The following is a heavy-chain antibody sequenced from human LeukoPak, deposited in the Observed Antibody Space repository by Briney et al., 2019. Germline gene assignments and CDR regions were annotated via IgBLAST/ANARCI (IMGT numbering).Heavy chain of an antibody. V-gene: IGHV1-18*01. J-gene: IGHJ4*02. CDR3: ARDEKKYCSGGSCPAYFDY. D-gene: IGHD2-15*01. Sequence: ASVKVSCKTSGYNFRHYGISWVRQAPGQGLEWMAWISGGYNGDSNYALKLRGRLTMTTDTSTSTAYMELRSLRSDDTAVYYCARDEKKYCSGGSCPAYFDYWGQGPLVTVSS. CDR2: ISGGYNGDS. CDR1: GYNFRHYG.